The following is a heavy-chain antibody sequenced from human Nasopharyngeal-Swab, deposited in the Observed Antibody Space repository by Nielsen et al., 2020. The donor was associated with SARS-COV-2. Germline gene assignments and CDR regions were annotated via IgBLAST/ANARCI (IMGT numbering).Heavy chain of an antibody. CDR2: ISHNVGT. V-gene: IGHV4-59*11. Sequence: GSLRLPCPASGVPITSQYWSGIRQPPGKGLEWIGYISHNVGTSYNPSLKSRVTMFMDTSKNQFSLRLRSVTAADTAVYYCARGGDPREVVAATDCFDPWGQGTLVTVSS. CDR3: ARGGDPREVVAATDCFDP. J-gene: IGHJ5*02. D-gene: IGHD2-15*01. CDR1: GVPITSQY.